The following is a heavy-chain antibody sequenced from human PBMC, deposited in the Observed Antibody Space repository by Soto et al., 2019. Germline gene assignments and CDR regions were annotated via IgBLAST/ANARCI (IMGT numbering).Heavy chain of an antibody. D-gene: IGHD3-3*01. CDR2: LYSSGST. CDR3: AGLRGYVFRFLVWHPYSYYRIDL. CDR1: GGSISSSSYY. J-gene: IGHJ6*02. V-gene: IGHV4-39*01. Sequence: WETLYLTCTVSGGSISSSSYYWGWIRQPPGKGLEWICTLYSSGSTYYTPSLKSRVTISLHTSKHQFSLQLRSMPAPDTAVYSCAGLRGYVFRFLVWHPYSYYRIDLWRQRTTLTVS.